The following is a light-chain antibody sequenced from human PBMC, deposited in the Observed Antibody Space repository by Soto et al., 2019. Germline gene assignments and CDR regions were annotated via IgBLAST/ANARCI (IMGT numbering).Light chain of an antibody. CDR3: QQPVGYPYT. CDR2: AAS. Sequence: DIQITQSPSILSASVGDRVTITCRASQSISSCLAWYQQKPGKAPKFLIYAASSLETGVPSRFSGSGSGTEFTLTISSLQPEDFATYYCQQPVGYPYTFGQGKQLEIK. V-gene: IGKV1-5*01. J-gene: IGKJ2*01. CDR1: QSISSC.